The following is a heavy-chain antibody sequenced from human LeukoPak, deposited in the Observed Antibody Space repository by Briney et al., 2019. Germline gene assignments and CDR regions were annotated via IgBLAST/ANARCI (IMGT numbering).Heavy chain of an antibody. CDR2: IGTVGDT. Sequence: GGSLRLSCAASGFIFSTYDMHWVRQGTGIGLEWVSAIGTVGDTHYADSVKGRFTISRENAKNSLYLQMNSLRAGDTAVYYCVREGTIAEAGRWIDALNMWGQGTMVTVSS. CDR3: VREGTIAEAGRWIDALNM. V-gene: IGHV3-13*01. D-gene: IGHD6-13*01. J-gene: IGHJ3*02. CDR1: GFIFSTYD.